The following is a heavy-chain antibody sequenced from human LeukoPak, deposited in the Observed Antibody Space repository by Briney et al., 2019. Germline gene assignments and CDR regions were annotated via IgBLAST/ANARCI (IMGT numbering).Heavy chain of an antibody. V-gene: IGHV3-48*01. CDR1: GFTFSSYS. D-gene: IGHD6-19*01. CDR2: ISNSGSTT. Sequence: GGSLRLSCAATGFTFSSYSMNWVRQAPGKGLEWVSYISNSGSTTYYADSVKGRFTISRDNAKNSLYLQMNSLRVEDTAVYYRARGGTAVARGEYWGQGTLVTVSS. J-gene: IGHJ4*02. CDR3: ARGGTAVARGEY.